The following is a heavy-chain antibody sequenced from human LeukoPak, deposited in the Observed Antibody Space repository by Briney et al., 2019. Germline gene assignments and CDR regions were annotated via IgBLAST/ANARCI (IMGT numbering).Heavy chain of an antibody. V-gene: IGHV1-69*04. CDR1: GYTFTNYY. CDR2: IIPILGIA. CDR3: ARDRGIVGATFDY. J-gene: IGHJ4*02. Sequence: GASVKVSCKASGYTFTNYYVHWVRQAPGQGLEWMGRIIPILGIANYAQKFQGRVTITADKSTSTAYMELSSLRSEDTAVYYCARDRGIVGATFDYWGQGTLVTVSS. D-gene: IGHD1-26*01.